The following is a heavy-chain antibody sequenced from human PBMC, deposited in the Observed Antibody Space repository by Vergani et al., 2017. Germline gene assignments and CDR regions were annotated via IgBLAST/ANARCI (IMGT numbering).Heavy chain of an antibody. V-gene: IGHV3-9*01. D-gene: IGHD3-22*01. CDR1: GFPFDDYA. Sequence: EVQLVESGGGLVQPGRSLRLSCAASGFPFDDYAMHWVRQAPGKGLEWVSGISWNSGSIGYADTVKGRFTISRDNAKNSLYLQMNSLRAADTALYYCAKDMHDSSGDTGYYFDYWGQGTLVTVSS. CDR3: AKDMHDSSGDTGYYFDY. CDR2: ISWNSGSI. J-gene: IGHJ4*02.